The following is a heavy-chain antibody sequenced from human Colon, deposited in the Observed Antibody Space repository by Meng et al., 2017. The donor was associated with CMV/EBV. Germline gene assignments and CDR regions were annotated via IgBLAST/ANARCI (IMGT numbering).Heavy chain of an antibody. D-gene: IGHD1-26*01. J-gene: IGHJ4*02. V-gene: IGHV1-2*06. Sequence: KASGYTLTGYYMHWVRQAPGQGLEWVGRIHPNTGAANYGQKFQGRVTMTSDTSMSTVYMEVNRLTSDDTAVYYCARNGYYGSYISDYWGQGTLVTVSS. CDR1: GYTLTGYY. CDR2: IHPNTGAA. CDR3: ARNGYYGSYISDY.